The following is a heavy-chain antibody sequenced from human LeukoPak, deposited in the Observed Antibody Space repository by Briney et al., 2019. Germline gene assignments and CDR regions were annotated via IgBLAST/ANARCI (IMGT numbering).Heavy chain of an antibody. V-gene: IGHV4-34*01. CDR2: INHSGST. Sequence: SETLSLTCAVYGGSFSGYYWSWIRQPPGKGLEWIGEINHSGSTNYNPSPNSRATISVDTYKNQFSLKLSSVTAADTAVYYCARAAPRSWDSSGYYRPWGQGTLVTVSS. CDR1: GGSFSGYY. J-gene: IGHJ5*02. D-gene: IGHD3-22*01. CDR3: ARAAPRSWDSSGYYRP.